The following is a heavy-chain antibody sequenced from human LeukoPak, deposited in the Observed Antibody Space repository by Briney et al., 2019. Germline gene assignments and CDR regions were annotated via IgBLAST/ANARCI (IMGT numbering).Heavy chain of an antibody. CDR1: GGSISTYY. Sequence: ASETLSLTCTVSGGSISTYYWNWIRQPPGKGLEWIGYIYYSGTTNYNPSLKSRVSMSVDTSKNQFSLKLSSVTAADTAVYYCARDLFTQGPSNWFDPWGQGTLVTVSS. V-gene: IGHV4-59*12. CDR2: IYYSGTT. J-gene: IGHJ5*02. CDR3: ARDLFTQGPSNWFDP.